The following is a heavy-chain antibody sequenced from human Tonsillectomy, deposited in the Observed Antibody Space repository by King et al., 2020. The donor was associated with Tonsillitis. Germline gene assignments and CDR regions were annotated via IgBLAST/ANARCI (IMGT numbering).Heavy chain of an antibody. V-gene: IGHV3-11*01. CDR1: GFTFSDYY. CDR2: ISSSGSTI. D-gene: IGHD2/OR15-2a*01. J-gene: IGHJ1*01. CDR3: ARAPYYAPLGYFQH. Sequence: VQLVESGGGLVKPGGSLRLSCAASGFTFSDYYMNWIRQAPGKGLEGVSYISSSGSTIYYADSVKGRFTISRDNANNSLYLQMNSLRAEDTAVYYCARAPYYAPLGYFQHWGQGTLVTVSS.